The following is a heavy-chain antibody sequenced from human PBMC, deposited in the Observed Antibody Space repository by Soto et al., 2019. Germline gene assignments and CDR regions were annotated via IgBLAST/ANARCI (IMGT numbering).Heavy chain of an antibody. CDR1: GGSFSGYY. D-gene: IGHD4-17*01. CDR3: ARARWRWSP. Sequence: QVKLQQWGAGLLKPSETLSLTCAVYGGSFSGYYWSWIRQPPGKGLEWIGEINHSGSTNYNPSLTSRVTISVETSKNQFSLKLSSVTAADTAVYYCARARWRWSPWGQGTLVTVSS. J-gene: IGHJ5*02. V-gene: IGHV4-34*01. CDR2: INHSGST.